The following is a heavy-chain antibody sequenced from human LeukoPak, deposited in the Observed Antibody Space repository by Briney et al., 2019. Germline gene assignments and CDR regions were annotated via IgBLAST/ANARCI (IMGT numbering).Heavy chain of an antibody. D-gene: IGHD3-22*01. CDR2: ISWNSGSI. J-gene: IGHJ4*02. Sequence: PGGSLRLSCAASGFTFDDYAMHWVRQAPGKGLEWVSGISWNSGSIGYADSVKGRFTISRDNAKNSLYLQMNSLRAEDTALYYCAKGSSGYFPIDYWGQGTLVTVSS. CDR3: AKGSSGYFPIDY. CDR1: GFTFDDYA. V-gene: IGHV3-9*01.